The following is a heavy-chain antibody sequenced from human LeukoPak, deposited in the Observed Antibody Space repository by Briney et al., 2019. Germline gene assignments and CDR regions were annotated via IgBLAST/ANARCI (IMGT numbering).Heavy chain of an antibody. CDR1: GGSISSSSYY. Sequence: SETLSLTCTVSGGSISSSSYYWGWIRQPPGKWLEWIGSIYYSGSTYYNPSLKSRVTISADTSKNQFSLKLSSVTAADTAVYYSARHSSVAGEAWFDPWGQGTLVTVSS. CDR3: ARHSSVAGEAWFDP. CDR2: IYYSGST. V-gene: IGHV4-39*01. D-gene: IGHD6-19*01. J-gene: IGHJ5*02.